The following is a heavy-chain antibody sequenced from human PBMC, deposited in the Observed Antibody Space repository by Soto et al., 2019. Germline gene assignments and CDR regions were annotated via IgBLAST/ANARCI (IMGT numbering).Heavy chain of an antibody. Sequence: ASVKVSCEASGYTFTNNAIHWVRQAPGQRLEWMGWINAANGNTKYSQKIQGRVTITRDTSASTAYMELSSLRSEDTAVYYCACDQVLCRSDRCYCYFDYWGKETLVTVSS. CDR1: GYTFTNNA. J-gene: IGHJ4*02. CDR2: INAANGNT. CDR3: ACDQVLCRSDRCYCYFDY. D-gene: IGHD2-15*01. V-gene: IGHV1-3*01.